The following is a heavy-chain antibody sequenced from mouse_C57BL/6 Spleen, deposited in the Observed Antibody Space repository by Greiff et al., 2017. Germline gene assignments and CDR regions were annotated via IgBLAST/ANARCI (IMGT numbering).Heavy chain of an antibody. J-gene: IGHJ4*01. D-gene: IGHD2-5*01. CDR3: ARGDAYSNSLYAMDY. CDR1: GYTFTSYW. CDR2: SDPSDSYT. V-gene: IGHV1-69*01. Sequence: QVQLKQPGAELVMPGASVKLSCKASGYTFTSYWMHWVKQRPGQGLEWIGESDPSDSYTNYNQKFKGKSTLTVDKSSSTAYMQLSSLTSEDSAVYYCARGDAYSNSLYAMDYWGQGTSVTVSS.